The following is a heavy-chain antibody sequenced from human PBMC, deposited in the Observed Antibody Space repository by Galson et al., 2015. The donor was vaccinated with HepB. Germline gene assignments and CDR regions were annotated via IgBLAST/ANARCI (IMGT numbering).Heavy chain of an antibody. V-gene: IGHV3-23*01. CDR2: ISVSGDRE. CDR3: VSLYYDSRIYHYFDY. D-gene: IGHD3-10*01. CDR1: GFTFNTYA. Sequence: SLRLSCAASGFTFNTYAMSWVRQAPGKGLEWVSGISVSGDREMYAGSVKGRFTISRDNSKSKLYLQMSSLRADDTAVYYCVSLYYDSRIYHYFDYWGQGALVTVSS. J-gene: IGHJ4*02.